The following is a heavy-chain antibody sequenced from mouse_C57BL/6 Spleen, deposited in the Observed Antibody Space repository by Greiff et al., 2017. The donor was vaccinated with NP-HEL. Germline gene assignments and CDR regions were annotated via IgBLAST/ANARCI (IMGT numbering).Heavy chain of an antibody. CDR3: ARRSHPGYAMDY. V-gene: IGHV1-82*01. CDR1: GYAFSSSW. J-gene: IGHJ4*01. Sequence: QVQLQQSGPELVKPGASVKISCKASGYAFSSSWMNWVKQRPGKGLEWIGRIYPGDGDTNYNGKFTGKATLSADKSSSTAYMQLSSLTSDDSAVYFCARRSHPGYAMDYWGQGTSVTVSS. CDR2: IYPGDGDT.